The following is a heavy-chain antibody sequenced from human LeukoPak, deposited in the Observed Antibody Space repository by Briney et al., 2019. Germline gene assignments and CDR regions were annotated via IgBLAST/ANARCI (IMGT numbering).Heavy chain of an antibody. CDR2: IYRDNTI. V-gene: IGHV3-66*01. Sequence: GGSLRLSCAASGLTVSSSYMHWVRQPPGKGPEWISVIYRDNTIYYADSVKDRFTISRDTSKNTLYLQMNSLGAEDTAVYYCVREWEYYYNRRRGAFDIWGQGTMVTVSS. J-gene: IGHJ3*02. D-gene: IGHD3-22*01. CDR3: VREWEYYYNRRRGAFDI. CDR1: GLTVSSSY.